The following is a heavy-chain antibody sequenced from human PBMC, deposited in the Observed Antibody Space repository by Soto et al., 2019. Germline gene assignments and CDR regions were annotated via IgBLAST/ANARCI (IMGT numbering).Heavy chain of an antibody. CDR2: INPNSGGT. CDR1: GYTFTGYY. D-gene: IGHD5-18*01. V-gene: IGHV1-2*02. Sequence: ASVKVSFKASGYTFTGYYMHWLRQAPGQGLEWMGWINPNSGGTNYAQKFQGRVTMTRDTSISTAYMELSRLRSDDTAVYYCARERVDTAMVNDYYYGMDVWGQGTTVTVSS. CDR3: ARERVDTAMVNDYYYGMDV. J-gene: IGHJ6*02.